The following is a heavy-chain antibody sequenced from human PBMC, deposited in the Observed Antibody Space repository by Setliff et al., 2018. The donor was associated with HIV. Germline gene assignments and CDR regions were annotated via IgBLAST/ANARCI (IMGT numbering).Heavy chain of an antibody. Sequence: SETLSLTCAVYGGSFSGYYWSWIRQPPGKGLEWIGEITHRGITDYNPSLKSRVTISVDTSKNQFSLKLNSVTTADTAVYYCARSRTSSGYYGVTGYGMDVWGQGTTVTVSS. V-gene: IGHV4-34*01. CDR1: GGSFSGYY. CDR2: ITHRGIT. CDR3: ARSRTSSGYYGVTGYGMDV. D-gene: IGHD3-22*01. J-gene: IGHJ6*02.